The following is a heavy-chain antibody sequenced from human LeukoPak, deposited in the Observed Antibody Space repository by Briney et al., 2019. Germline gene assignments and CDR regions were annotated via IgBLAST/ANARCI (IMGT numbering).Heavy chain of an antibody. Sequence: GGSLRLSCAAPGFTFSSYSMNWVRQAPGKGLEWVSSISSSSRYIYYADSVKGRFTISRDNAKNSLYLQMNSLRAEDTAVYYCAREVRDGYDYDFRGALGYWGQGTLVTVSS. V-gene: IGHV3-21*01. J-gene: IGHJ4*02. CDR1: GFTFSSYS. D-gene: IGHD5-24*01. CDR3: AREVRDGYDYDFRGALGY. CDR2: ISSSSRYI.